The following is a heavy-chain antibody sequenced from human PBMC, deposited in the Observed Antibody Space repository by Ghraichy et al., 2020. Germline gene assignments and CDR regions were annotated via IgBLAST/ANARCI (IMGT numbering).Heavy chain of an antibody. CDR2: IFLSGST. Sequence: TLSLTCAVSGGSISSGGYSWSWIRQPPGKGLEWIGYIFLSGSTYYNPSLKSRVTISADRSKNQFSLNLSSVTAADTAVYYCARGPGSGSYFPYPFDYWGQGTLVTVSS. CDR1: GGSISSGGYS. V-gene: IGHV4-30-2*01. D-gene: IGHD3-10*01. CDR3: ARGPGSGSYFPYPFDY. J-gene: IGHJ4*02.